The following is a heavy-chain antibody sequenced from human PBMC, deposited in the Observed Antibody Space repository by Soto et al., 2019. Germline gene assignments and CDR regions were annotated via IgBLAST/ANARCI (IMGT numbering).Heavy chain of an antibody. CDR3: VKGGWLDF. J-gene: IGHJ5*01. V-gene: IGHV3-23*01. CDR2: ISDDGTRT. Sequence: EVQLLESGGGLVQPGGSLRLSCAASGFTFNTFEMSWVRQAPGRGLEWVSFISDDGTRTYYADAVKGRFTISRDNSKYTLYLQMNSVTVEDTAVYACVKGGWLDFWGQGTLVTVSS. D-gene: IGHD3-16*01. CDR1: GFTFNTFE.